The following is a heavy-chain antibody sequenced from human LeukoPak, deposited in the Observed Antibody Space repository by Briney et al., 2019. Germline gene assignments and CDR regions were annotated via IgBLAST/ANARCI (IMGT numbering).Heavy chain of an antibody. V-gene: IGHV3-21*01. CDR2: ISSSSSYI. CDR3: ARAIGFGELRVYYFDY. CDR1: GFTFSSYS. D-gene: IGHD3-10*01. Sequence: GGSLRLSSAASGFTFSSYSMNWVRQAPGKGLEWVSSISSSSSYIYYADSVKGRFTISRDNAKNSLYLQMNSLRAEDTAVYYCARAIGFGELRVYYFDYWGQGTLVTVSS. J-gene: IGHJ4*02.